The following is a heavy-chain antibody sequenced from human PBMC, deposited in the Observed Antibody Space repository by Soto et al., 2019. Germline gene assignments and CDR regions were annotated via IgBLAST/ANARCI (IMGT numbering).Heavy chain of an antibody. V-gene: IGHV3-30*03. CDR3: ARGEGGNDY. Sequence: GGSLRLSCAASGFTFSSYGMHWVRQAPGKGLEWVAVISYDGSNKYYADSLKSRVTLSVDTSKNQFSLKLSSVTAADTAVYYCARGEGGNDYWGQGTLVTVSS. CDR2: ISYDGSNK. CDR1: GFTFSSYG. D-gene: IGHD3-16*01. J-gene: IGHJ4*02.